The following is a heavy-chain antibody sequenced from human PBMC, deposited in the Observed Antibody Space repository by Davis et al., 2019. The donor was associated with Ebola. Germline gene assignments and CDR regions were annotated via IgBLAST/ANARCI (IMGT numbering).Heavy chain of an antibody. CDR3: AVYCSSTSCYTVFDY. CDR2: ISSSSSYT. CDR1: GFTFSDYY. Sequence: GGSLRLSCAASGFTFSDYYMSWIRQAPGKGLEWVSYISSSSSYTNYADSVKGRFTISRDNSKNTLYLQMNSLRAEDTAVYYCAVYCSSTSCYTVFDYWGQGTLVTVSS. J-gene: IGHJ4*02. V-gene: IGHV3-11*06. D-gene: IGHD2-2*02.